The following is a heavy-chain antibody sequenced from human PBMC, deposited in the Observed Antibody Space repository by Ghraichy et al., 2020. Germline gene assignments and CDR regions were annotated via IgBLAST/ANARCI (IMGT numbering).Heavy chain of an antibody. J-gene: IGHJ4*02. CDR2: IKYSGIEK. Sequence: GGSLRLSCAASGFTFSSYYMSWVRQAPGKGLEWVANIKYSGIEKNYVDSVKGRFPISRDNVKNSLFLQMNNLRAEDTAVYYCARKGGTFDYWGQGTLVTVSS. CDR3: ARKGGTFDY. V-gene: IGHV3-7*03. CDR1: GFTFSSYY. D-gene: IGHD1-26*01.